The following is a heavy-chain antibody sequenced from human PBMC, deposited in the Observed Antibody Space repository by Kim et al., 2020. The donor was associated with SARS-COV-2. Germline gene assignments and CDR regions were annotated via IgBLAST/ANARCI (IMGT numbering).Heavy chain of an antibody. Sequence: GGSLRLSCAASGFTFSSYSMNWVRQAPGKGLEWVSYISSSSSTIYYADSVKGRFTISRDNAKNSLYLQMNSLRDEDTAVYYCARDGLLWFGELFDYYYGMDVWGQGTTVTVSS. V-gene: IGHV3-48*02. CDR3: ARDGLLWFGELFDYYYGMDV. D-gene: IGHD3-10*01. J-gene: IGHJ6*02. CDR2: ISSSSSTI. CDR1: GFTFSSYS.